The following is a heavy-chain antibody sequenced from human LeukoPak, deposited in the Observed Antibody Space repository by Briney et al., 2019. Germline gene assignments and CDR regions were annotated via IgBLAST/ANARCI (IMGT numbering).Heavy chain of an antibody. CDR3: ARAPSEIGGYYPENLQQ. CDR1: GFTFSSYW. J-gene: IGHJ1*01. V-gene: IGHV3-74*01. D-gene: IGHD3-22*01. CDR2: IKSDGST. Sequence: PGGSLRLSCAVSGFTFSSYWMHWVRHAPGKGLVWVSRIKSDGSTNYADSVKGRFTISRDNAKNTVSLQMNSLRAEDTGVYYCARAPSEIGGYYPENLQQWPQSPLVTVSS.